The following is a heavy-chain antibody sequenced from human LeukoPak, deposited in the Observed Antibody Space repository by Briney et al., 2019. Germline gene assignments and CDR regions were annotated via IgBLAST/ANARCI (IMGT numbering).Heavy chain of an antibody. V-gene: IGHV3-7*01. CDR1: GFTFSSYW. CDR2: IKQGGSEK. CDR3: AKDDIVATSDY. Sequence: PGGSLRLSCAASGFTFSSYWMSWVRQAPGKGLEWVANIKQGGSEKYYVDSVKGRFTISRDNAKNSLYLQMNSLRAEDTAVYYCAKDDIVATSDYWGQGTLVTVSS. D-gene: IGHD5-12*01. J-gene: IGHJ4*02.